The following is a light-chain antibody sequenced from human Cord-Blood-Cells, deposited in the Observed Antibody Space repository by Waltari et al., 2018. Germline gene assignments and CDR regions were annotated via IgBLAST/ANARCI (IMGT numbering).Light chain of an antibody. Sequence: QSALTQPASVSGSPGQSITISCTGTSSDVGSYNLVSWYQQHPGKAPKLRIYEGSKRPSGVSNRCSGSKSGNTASLTISGRQAEDEADYYCCSYAGSSTWVFGGGTKLTVL. J-gene: IGLJ3*02. CDR3: CSYAGSSTWV. CDR2: EGS. V-gene: IGLV2-23*01. CDR1: SSDVGSYNL.